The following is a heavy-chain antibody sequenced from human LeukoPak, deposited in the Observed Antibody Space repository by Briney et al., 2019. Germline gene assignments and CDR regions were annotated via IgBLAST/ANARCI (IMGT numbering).Heavy chain of an antibody. J-gene: IGHJ4*02. V-gene: IGHV3-30*04. CDR1: GFTFGTYV. Sequence: GGSLRLSCAASGFTFGTYVIHWVRQAPGKGLDWVAVMSFDGKNTYYADSVKGRFTVSRDNSKNTLYLQMNSLRPEDTAVYYCAREGFYGSGSSPTFYFDYWGQGTLVTVSS. CDR3: AREGFYGSGSSPTFYFDY. CDR2: MSFDGKNT. D-gene: IGHD3-10*01.